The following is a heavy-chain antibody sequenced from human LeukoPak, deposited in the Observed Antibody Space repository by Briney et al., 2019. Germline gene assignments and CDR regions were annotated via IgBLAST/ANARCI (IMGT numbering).Heavy chain of an antibody. CDR1: GFTFSNYW. J-gene: IGHJ6*02. D-gene: IGHD3-10*01. CDR2: VNSDGSNT. V-gene: IGHV3-74*01. Sequence: GGSLRLSCAASGFTFSNYWMHWVRHPQGTGMVWVSRVNSDGSNTYYADSVKVRFTISRDNAKNTLYLQMNSLRAEDTAVYYCATPRGDYYYGMDVWGLGTTVTVSS. CDR3: ATPRGDYYYGMDV.